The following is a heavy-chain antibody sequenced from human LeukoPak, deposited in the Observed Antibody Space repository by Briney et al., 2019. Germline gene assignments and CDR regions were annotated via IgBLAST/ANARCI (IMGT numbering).Heavy chain of an antibody. J-gene: IGHJ4*02. CDR2: ISGSGGST. Sequence: GGSLRLSCAASGFTFSSYAMSWVRQAPGKGLEWVSAISGSGGSTYYADSVKGRFTISRDNSKNTLYPQMNSLRAEDTAVYYCAKTPVEMATITVGYYFDYWGQGTLVTVSS. D-gene: IGHD5-24*01. CDR1: GFTFSSYA. CDR3: AKTPVEMATITVGYYFDY. V-gene: IGHV3-23*01.